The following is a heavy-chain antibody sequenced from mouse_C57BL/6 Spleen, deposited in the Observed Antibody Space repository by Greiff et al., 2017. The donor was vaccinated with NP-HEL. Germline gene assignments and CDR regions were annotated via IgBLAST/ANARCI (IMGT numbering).Heavy chain of an antibody. CDR2: IDPETGGT. CDR3: TRSDWDGAWFAY. V-gene: IGHV1-15*01. J-gene: IGHJ3*01. CDR1: GYTFTDYE. Sequence: VKLMESGAELVRPGASVTLSCKASGYTFTDYEMHWVKQTPVHGLEWIGAIDPETGGTAYNQKFKGKAILTADKSSSTAYMELRSLTSEDSAVYYCTRSDWDGAWFAYWGQGTLVTVSA. D-gene: IGHD4-1*01.